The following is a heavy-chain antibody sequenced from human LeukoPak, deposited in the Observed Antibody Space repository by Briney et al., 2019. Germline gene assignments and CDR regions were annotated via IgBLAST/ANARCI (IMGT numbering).Heavy chain of an antibody. CDR3: ARGKSSGWYEGYYYGMDV. V-gene: IGHV1-8*01. CDR2: MNPNSGNT. D-gene: IGHD6-19*01. CDR1: GYTFTSYD. Sequence: GASVKVSCKASGYTFTSYDINWVRQATGQGLEWMGWMNPNSGNTGYAQKFQGRVTMTRNTSISTAYMELSSLRSEDTAVYYCARGKSSGWYEGYYYGMDVWGQGTTVTVSS. J-gene: IGHJ6*02.